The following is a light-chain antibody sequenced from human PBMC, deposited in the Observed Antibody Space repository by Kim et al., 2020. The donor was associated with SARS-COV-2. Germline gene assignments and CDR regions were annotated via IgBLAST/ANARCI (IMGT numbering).Light chain of an antibody. CDR2: DVD. Sequence: QSALTQPASVSGSPGQSITLSCTGTSSDVGAYNYVSWYQQHPGKAPKLIIYDVDRRPSGVSNRFSGSKSGNTASLTISGLQADDEADYYCGSYTTSSTVIFGGGTKVTVL. V-gene: IGLV2-14*03. CDR1: SSDVGAYNY. J-gene: IGLJ2*01. CDR3: GSYTTSSTVI.